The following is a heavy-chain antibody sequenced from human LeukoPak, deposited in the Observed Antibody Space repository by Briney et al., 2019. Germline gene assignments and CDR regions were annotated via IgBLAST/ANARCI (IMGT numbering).Heavy chain of an antibody. CDR3: ARVRAAANSWFDP. J-gene: IGHJ5*02. CDR2: INHSGST. CDR1: GGSFSGYY. V-gene: IGHV4-34*01. D-gene: IGHD6-13*01. Sequence: SETLSLTCAVYGGSFSGYYWSWIRQPPGKGLEWIGEINHSGSTNYNPSLKSRVTISVDTSKNLFSLKLSSVTAADTAVYYCARVRAAANSWFDPWGQGTLVTVSS.